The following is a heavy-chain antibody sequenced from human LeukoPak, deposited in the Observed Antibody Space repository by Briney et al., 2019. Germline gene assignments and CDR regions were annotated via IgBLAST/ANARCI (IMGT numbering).Heavy chain of an antibody. Sequence: SETLSLTCAVYGGSFSGYYWSWIRQPPGKGLEWIGEIGHSGSTNYNPSLKSRVTISVDTSKNQFSLKLSSVTAADTAVYYCAAQYSGYVRLDYWGQGTLVTVSS. CDR3: AAQYSGYVRLDY. D-gene: IGHD5-12*01. CDR1: GGSFSGYY. J-gene: IGHJ4*02. V-gene: IGHV4-34*01. CDR2: IGHSGST.